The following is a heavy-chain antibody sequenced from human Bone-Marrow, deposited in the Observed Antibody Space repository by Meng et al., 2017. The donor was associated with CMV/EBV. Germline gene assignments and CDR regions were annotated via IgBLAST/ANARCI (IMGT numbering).Heavy chain of an antibody. CDR2: IYYSGST. J-gene: IGHJ5*02. D-gene: IGHD1-1*01. V-gene: IGHV4-39*06. CDR1: GGSISSSSYY. Sequence: SETLSLTCTVSGGSISSSSYYWGWIRQPPGKGLEWIGSIYYSGSTYYNPSLKSRVTISVDTSKNQFTLKLSSVTAADTAVYYCARTTRWFDPWGQGTLVTVSS. CDR3: ARTTRWFDP.